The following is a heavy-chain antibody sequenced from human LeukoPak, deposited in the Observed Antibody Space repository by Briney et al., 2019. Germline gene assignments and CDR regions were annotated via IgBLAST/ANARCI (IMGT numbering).Heavy chain of an antibody. J-gene: IGHJ4*02. CDR2: ISGSGGST. CDR1: GFTFSTYA. Sequence: GGSLRLSCAASGFTFSTYAMSWVRQAPGKGLEWVSAISGSGGSTYYADSVKGRFTISRDNSKNTLYLQMNSLRAEGTALYYCAKDKGGRHYYFDYWGQGTLVTVSS. D-gene: IGHD3-16*01. V-gene: IGHV3-23*01. CDR3: AKDKGGRHYYFDY.